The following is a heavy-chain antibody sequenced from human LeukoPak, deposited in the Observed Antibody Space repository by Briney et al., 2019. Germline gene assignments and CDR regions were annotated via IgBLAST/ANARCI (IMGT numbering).Heavy chain of an antibody. CDR3: TRDTGTTGEVKFDP. Sequence: SETLSLTCTVSGGSISSYYWSWIRHHPGKRLEWIGRIYTSGSTTYSPSLKSRVTMSVDTSKSQFSLNLMSVTAADTAVYYFTRDTGTTGEVKFDPWGQGTLVTVSS. CDR1: GGSISSYY. CDR2: IYTSGST. J-gene: IGHJ5*02. D-gene: IGHD4-17*01. V-gene: IGHV4-4*07.